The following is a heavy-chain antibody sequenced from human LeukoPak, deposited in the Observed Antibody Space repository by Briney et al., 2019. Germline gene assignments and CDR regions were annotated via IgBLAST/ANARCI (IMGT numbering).Heavy chain of an antibody. Sequence: PGGSLRLSCAASGFTFSSYGMHWVRQAPGKGLEWVAVISYDGSNKYYADSVKGRFTISRDNSKNTLYLQMNSLRAGDTAVYYCARPHYDFWSGYSATYLDYWGQGTLVTVSS. J-gene: IGHJ4*02. CDR2: ISYDGSNK. V-gene: IGHV3-30*03. CDR1: GFTFSSYG. D-gene: IGHD3-3*01. CDR3: ARPHYDFWSGYSATYLDY.